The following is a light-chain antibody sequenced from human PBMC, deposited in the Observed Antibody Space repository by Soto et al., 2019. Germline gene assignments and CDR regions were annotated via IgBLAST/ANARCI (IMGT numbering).Light chain of an antibody. V-gene: IGKV3-11*01. CDR3: QHRAGWPPALT. CDR2: NAS. J-gene: IGKJ4*01. Sequence: ETVLTQSPATLSLSPGERATLSCRASESVSNSLAWYQHKPGQAPRLLIYNASNRATGIPARFSGSGSGTDFPLTISSLEPEDFAVYFCQHRAGWPPALTFGGGTKVEIK. CDR1: ESVSNS.